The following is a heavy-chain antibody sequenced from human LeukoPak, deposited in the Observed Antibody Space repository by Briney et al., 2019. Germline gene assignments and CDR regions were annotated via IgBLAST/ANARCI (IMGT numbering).Heavy chain of an antibody. J-gene: IGHJ4*02. CDR2: IKQDGSEK. V-gene: IGHV3-7*01. Sequence: GGSLRLSCAASGFTFSSYWISWVRQAQGKGLESVTNIKQDGSEKYYVDSVKGRFTIHRDKPKNSLYLQLNSLRAEDTAVYYCARSPYTSGWYGVGYWGQGTGVTVSS. CDR3: ARSPYTSGWYGVGY. CDR1: GFTFSSYW. D-gene: IGHD6-19*01.